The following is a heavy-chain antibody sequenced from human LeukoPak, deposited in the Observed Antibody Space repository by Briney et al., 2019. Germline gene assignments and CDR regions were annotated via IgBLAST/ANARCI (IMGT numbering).Heavy chain of an antibody. CDR1: GFTFSSYN. Sequence: GSLELSCAASGFTFSSYNMNWVRPAPGEGLEWVSSISSSSSYIYYADSVKGRFTISRDNAKNSLYLQMNSLRAEDTAVYYCAPPWGTVTTYWGQGTLVTVSS. CDR3: APPWGTVTTY. J-gene: IGHJ4*02. CDR2: ISSSSSYI. D-gene: IGHD4-17*01. V-gene: IGHV3-21*01.